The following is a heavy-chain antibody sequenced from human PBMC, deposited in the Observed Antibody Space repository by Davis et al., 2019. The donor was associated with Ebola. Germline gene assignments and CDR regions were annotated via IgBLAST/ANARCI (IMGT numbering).Heavy chain of an antibody. J-gene: IGHJ5*02. CDR1: GFTFSSYG. D-gene: IGHD3-3*01. V-gene: IGHV3-30*18. CDR2: ISYDGSNK. CDR3: VKNGIFGVVMTYNWFDP. Sequence: SCKASGFTFSSYGMHWVRQAPGKGLEWVAVISYDGSNKYYADSVKGRFTISRDNSKNTLYLQMSSLRAEDTAVYYCVKNGIFGVVMTYNWFDPWGQGTLVTVSS.